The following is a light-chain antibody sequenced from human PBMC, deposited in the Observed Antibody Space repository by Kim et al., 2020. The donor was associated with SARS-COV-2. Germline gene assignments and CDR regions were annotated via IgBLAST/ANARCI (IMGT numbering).Light chain of an antibody. Sequence: SSELTQDPAVSVALGQTVKITCQGDSLGTYYVNWYQQKPGQAPVFVIDARDNRPSGIPDRFSVSRSRNTASLTIAGAQAEDEADYYCNSRDTTDGLFVFG. CDR1: SLGTYY. J-gene: IGLJ1*01. CDR3: NSRDTTDGLFV. CDR2: ARD. V-gene: IGLV3-19*01.